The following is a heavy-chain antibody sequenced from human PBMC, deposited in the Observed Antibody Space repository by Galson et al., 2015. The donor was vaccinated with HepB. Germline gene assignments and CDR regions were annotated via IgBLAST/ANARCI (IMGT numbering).Heavy chain of an antibody. D-gene: IGHD3-16*01. CDR1: GYTLTGYY. CDR3: ARDKGGNDY. Sequence: SVKVSCKASGYTLTGYYMHWVRQAPGQGLEWMGLINPNSGGTNYAQRFQGRVTMTRDTSISTAYLELSSLRSDDTAVYYCARDKGGNDYWGQGTLVTVSS. CDR2: INPNSGGT. J-gene: IGHJ4*02. V-gene: IGHV1-2*02.